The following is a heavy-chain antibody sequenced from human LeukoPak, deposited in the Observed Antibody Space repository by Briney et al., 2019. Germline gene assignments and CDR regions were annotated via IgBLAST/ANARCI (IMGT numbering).Heavy chain of an antibody. CDR1: GGSISSGGYY. D-gene: IGHD3-3*01. V-gene: IGHV4-31*03. CDR2: IYYSGST. Sequence: TLSLTCTVSGGSISSGGYYWSRIRQHPGKGLEWIGYIYYSGSTYYNPSLKSRVTISVDTSKNQFSLKLSSVTAADTAVYYCASSQIFGVVPYYYYGMDVWGQGTTVTVSS. J-gene: IGHJ6*02. CDR3: ASSQIFGVVPYYYYGMDV.